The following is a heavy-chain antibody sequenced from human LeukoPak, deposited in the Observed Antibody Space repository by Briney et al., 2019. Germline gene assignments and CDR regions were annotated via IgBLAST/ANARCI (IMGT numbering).Heavy chain of an antibody. CDR3: ARQRGYCSSTSCYRSNYYYYYMDV. D-gene: IGHD2-2*01. CDR1: GGSFSGYY. Sequence: SETLSLTCAVYGGSFSGYYWSWIRQPPGKGLEWIGEINHSGSTNYNPSLKSRVTISVDTSKNQFSLKLSSVTAADTAVYYCARQRGYCSSTSCYRSNYYYYYMDVWGKGTTVTISS. CDR2: INHSGST. J-gene: IGHJ6*03. V-gene: IGHV4-34*01.